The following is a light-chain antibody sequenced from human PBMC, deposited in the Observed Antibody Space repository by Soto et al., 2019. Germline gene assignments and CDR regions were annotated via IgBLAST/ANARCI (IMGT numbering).Light chain of an antibody. CDR3: SSYTGSTTLHYV. Sequence: TQPASVSGSRGVSIPISCNGNRSGVAGHKYVSWYQQHPGKAPKILIYDVSNRPSGASNRFSGSKSGNTGSLTISGLQAEDEADYYCSSYTGSTTLHYVFGTGTKVTV. CDR2: DVS. CDR1: RSGVAGHKY. J-gene: IGLJ1*01. V-gene: IGLV2-14*01.